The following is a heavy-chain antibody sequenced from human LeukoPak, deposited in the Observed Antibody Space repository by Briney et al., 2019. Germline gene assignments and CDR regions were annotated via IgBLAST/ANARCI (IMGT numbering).Heavy chain of an antibody. J-gene: IGHJ4*02. Sequence: ASVNVSCKASGYTFTSYYMHWVRQAPGQGLEWMGIINPSGGSTSYAQKFQGRVTMTRDMSTSTVYMELSSLRSEDTAVYYCARDGSIMGATHYFDYWGQGTLATVSS. CDR1: GYTFTSYY. CDR3: ARDGSIMGATHYFDY. CDR2: INPSGGST. V-gene: IGHV1-46*01. D-gene: IGHD1-26*01.